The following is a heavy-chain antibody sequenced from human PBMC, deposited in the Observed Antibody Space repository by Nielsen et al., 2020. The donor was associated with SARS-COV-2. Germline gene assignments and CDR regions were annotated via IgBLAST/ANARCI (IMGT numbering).Heavy chain of an antibody. J-gene: IGHJ4*02. Sequence: TLSPTCTVSGGSISSDYWSWIRQPPGKALEWLARVDWDDAKFYTASLKTRLTISKDTSKNQVVLTMTNMDPVDTATYYCARGRRHGDSWGQGILVTVAS. D-gene: IGHD1-1*01. CDR3: ARGRRHGDS. CDR2: VDWDDAK. CDR1: GGSISSDYW. V-gene: IGHV2-70*04.